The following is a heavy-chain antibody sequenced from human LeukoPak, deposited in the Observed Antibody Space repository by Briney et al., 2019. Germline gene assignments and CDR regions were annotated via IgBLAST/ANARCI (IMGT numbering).Heavy chain of an antibody. CDR1: GYSFSNYW. Sequence: GESLKISCKGSGYSFSNYWIGWVRQMPGKGLEWMGIIYPGDSDTRYSPSFEGQVTISAVRSSSTAYLQWSSLKASDSGMYYCARRGSGYDWNYRGQGTLVTVSS. J-gene: IGHJ4*02. D-gene: IGHD5-12*01. V-gene: IGHV5-51*01. CDR2: IYPGDSDT. CDR3: ARRGSGYDWNY.